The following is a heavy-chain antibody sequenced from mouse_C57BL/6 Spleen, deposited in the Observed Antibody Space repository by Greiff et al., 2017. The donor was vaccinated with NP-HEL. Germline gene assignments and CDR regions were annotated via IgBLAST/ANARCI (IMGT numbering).Heavy chain of an antibody. CDR2: ISDGGSYT. CDR1: GFTFSSYA. D-gene: IGHD1-1*01. Sequence: EVKVVESGGGLVKPGGSLKLSCAASGFTFSSYAMSWVRQTPEKRLEWVATISDGGSYTYYPDNVKGRFPISRDNATNNLYLQMSHLKSEDTAMYYCAGDGPYYYGSAHYAMDYWGQGTSVTVSS. V-gene: IGHV5-4*01. CDR3: AGDGPYYYGSAHYAMDY. J-gene: IGHJ4*01.